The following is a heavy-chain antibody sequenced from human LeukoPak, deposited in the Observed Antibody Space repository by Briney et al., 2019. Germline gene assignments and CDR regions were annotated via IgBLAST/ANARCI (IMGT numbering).Heavy chain of an antibody. CDR2: INHSGST. V-gene: IGHV4-34*01. Sequence: SETLSFTCAVYGGSFSGYYWSWIRQPPGNGLEWIGEINHSGSTNYNPSLKSRVTISVDTSKNQFSLKLSSVTAADTAVYYCARISSSGWYFDYWGQGTLVTVSS. D-gene: IGHD6-19*01. CDR1: GGSFSGYY. J-gene: IGHJ4*02. CDR3: ARISSSGWYFDY.